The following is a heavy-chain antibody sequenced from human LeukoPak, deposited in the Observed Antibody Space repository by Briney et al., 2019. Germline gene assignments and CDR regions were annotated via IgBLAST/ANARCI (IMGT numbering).Heavy chain of an antibody. D-gene: IGHD3-16*02. J-gene: IGHJ3*02. CDR2: ISAYNGST. CDR1: GYTFTSYG. CDR3: AADSDSRVRLGELSSDLEAFDI. Sequence: ASVKVSCKASGYTFTSYGISWVRQAPGQGLEWMGWISAYNGSTDYAQKLQGRVTMTTDTSTDTAYMELSSLRSEDTAVYYCAADSDSRVRLGELSSDLEAFDIWGQGTLVTVSS. V-gene: IGHV1-18*01.